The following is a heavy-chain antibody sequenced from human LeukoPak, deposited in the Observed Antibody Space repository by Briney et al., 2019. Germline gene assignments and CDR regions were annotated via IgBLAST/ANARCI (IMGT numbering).Heavy chain of an antibody. CDR1: GASISDTHW. CDR2: IYKSGSP. CDR3: ARDPHTSNQPDY. Sequence: PSGTLSLTCALSGASISDTHWWSWVRQPPGKGLEWIGEIYKSGSPNYNPSLRSRVAISEDKFKNQFLLKLTSVTAADTAVYYCARDPHTSNQPDYWGQGTLVTVSS. J-gene: IGHJ4*02. V-gene: IGHV4-4*02. D-gene: IGHD2-2*01.